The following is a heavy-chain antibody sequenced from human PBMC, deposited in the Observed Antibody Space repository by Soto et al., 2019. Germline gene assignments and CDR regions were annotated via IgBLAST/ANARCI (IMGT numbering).Heavy chain of an antibody. V-gene: IGHV4-30-4*01. CDR2: IYHSGNT. CDR3: ARDRYCSGISCTYGMDV. CDR1: GDSISSGDYY. Sequence: PSETRSLTCTVSGDSISSGDYYGIWIRQPPGKGLEWIGFIYHSGNTYYNPSLKSRVIISVDTSKNQFSLNLSSVTAADTAVYYCARDRYCSGISCTYGMDVWGQGTTVTVSS. J-gene: IGHJ6*02. D-gene: IGHD2-2*01.